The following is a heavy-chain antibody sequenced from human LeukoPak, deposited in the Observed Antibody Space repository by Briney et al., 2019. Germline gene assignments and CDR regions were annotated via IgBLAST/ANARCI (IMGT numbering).Heavy chain of an antibody. CDR3: ARVSSSGSTFDY. Sequence: SETLSLTCTVSGGSIGSHYWSWIRQPPGKGLEWIGYIYYSGSTNYNPSLKSRVTISVDTSKNQFSLKLSSVTAADTAVYYCARVSSSGSTFDYWGQGTLVTVSS. V-gene: IGHV4-59*11. J-gene: IGHJ4*02. CDR2: IYYSGST. D-gene: IGHD3-22*01. CDR1: GGSIGSHY.